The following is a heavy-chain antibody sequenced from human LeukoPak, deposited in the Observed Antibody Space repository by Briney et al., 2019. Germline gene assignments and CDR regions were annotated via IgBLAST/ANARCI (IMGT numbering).Heavy chain of an antibody. V-gene: IGHV4-4*08. CDR1: GDSIGSYF. D-gene: IGHD2-2*01. J-gene: IGHJ3*02. CDR2: IYHSGST. CDR3: ARYCSSTSCYRDAFDI. Sequence: SETLSLTCTVSGDSIGSYFWSWIRQSPGKGLEWIGHIYHSGSTYYNSSLKSRVTISVDTSKNRFSLKLRSVTAADTAVYYCARYCSSTSCYRDAFDIWGQGTMVTVSS.